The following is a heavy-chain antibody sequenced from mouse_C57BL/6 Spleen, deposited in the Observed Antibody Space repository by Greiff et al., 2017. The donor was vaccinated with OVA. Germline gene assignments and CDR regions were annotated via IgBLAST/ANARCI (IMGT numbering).Heavy chain of an antibody. CDR2: IYPSDSET. CDR1: GYTFTSYW. J-gene: IGHJ2*01. V-gene: IGHV1-61*01. CDR3: ARLGSNSPGY. D-gene: IGHD2-5*01. Sequence: QVQLQQPGAELVRPGSSVKLSCKASGYTFTSYWMDWVKQRPGQGLEWIGNIYPSDSETHYNQKFKDKATLTVDKSSSTAYMELRSLTSEDSAVYFCARLGSNSPGYWGQGTTLTVSS.